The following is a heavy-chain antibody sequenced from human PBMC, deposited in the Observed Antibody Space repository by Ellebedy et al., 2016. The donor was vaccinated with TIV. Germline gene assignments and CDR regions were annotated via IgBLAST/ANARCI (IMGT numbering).Heavy chain of an antibody. CDR3: AKDLRGGVSRYLDR. CDR1: GYAFSNYA. V-gene: IGHV3-23*01. CDR2: ISVGGDTT. Sequence: PGGSLRLSCAPSGYAFSNYAVSWVRQAPGKGLEWVATISVGGDTTYYAGSVKGRCTISRDSSHASLEMNSLRAEDTAVYYCAKDLRGGVSRYLDRWGQGTVVTVSS. J-gene: IGHJ4*02. D-gene: IGHD2-8*02.